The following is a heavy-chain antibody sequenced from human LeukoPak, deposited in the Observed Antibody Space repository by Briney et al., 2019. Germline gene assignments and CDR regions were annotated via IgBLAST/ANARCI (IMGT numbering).Heavy chain of an antibody. Sequence: YPGGSLRLSCAAFEVTVSDNYMSWVRQAPGKGLEWVAAMYSSGSTYYADSVKGRFTISRDNSKNMLYLQINNLRAEDTAVYYCARDRTVFYGHFDHWGQGTLVTVSS. CDR3: ARDRTVFYGHFDH. CDR2: MYSSGST. D-gene: IGHD3-3*01. J-gene: IGHJ4*02. CDR1: EVTVSDNY. V-gene: IGHV3-66*01.